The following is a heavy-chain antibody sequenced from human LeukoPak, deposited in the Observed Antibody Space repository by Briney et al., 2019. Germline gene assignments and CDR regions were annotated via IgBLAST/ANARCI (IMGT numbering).Heavy chain of an antibody. Sequence: GGSLRLSCAASGFTFSSYAMSWVRQAPGKGLEWVSAISGSGGSTYYADSVKGRFTISRDNSKNTLYLQMNSLRAEDTAVYYXAKPVWYYYDSSGPFDYWGQGTLVTVSS. D-gene: IGHD3-22*01. V-gene: IGHV3-23*01. CDR2: ISGSGGST. CDR3: AKPVWYYYDSSGPFDY. CDR1: GFTFSSYA. J-gene: IGHJ4*02.